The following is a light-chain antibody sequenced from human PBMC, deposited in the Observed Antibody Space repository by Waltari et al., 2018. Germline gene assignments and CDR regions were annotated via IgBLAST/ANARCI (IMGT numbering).Light chain of an antibody. CDR1: QSISSY. CDR2: AAS. V-gene: IGKV1-39*01. Sequence: DIHMTQSPSSLSASVGARVTIPCRAVQSISSYLNWYQQKPGKAPKLVIYAASSFQSRVPSRFSGSGSGTDFTLTISSLQPEDIATYYCQQSYSTPFTFGPGTTVDIK. CDR3: QQSYSTPFT. J-gene: IGKJ3*01.